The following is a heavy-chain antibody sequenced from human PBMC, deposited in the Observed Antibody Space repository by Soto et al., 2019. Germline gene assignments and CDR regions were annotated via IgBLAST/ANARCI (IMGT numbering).Heavy chain of an antibody. CDR2: IYYSGST. Sequence: SETLSLTCTVSGGSISSGDYYWSWIRQPPGKGLEWIGYIYYSGSTYYNPSLKSRVTISVDTSKNQFSLKLSSVTAADTAVYYCARGGYYDILTGYYIYYYGMDVWGQGTTVTVSS. V-gene: IGHV4-30-4*01. CDR1: GGSISSGDYY. D-gene: IGHD3-9*01. J-gene: IGHJ6*02. CDR3: ARGGYYDILTGYYIYYYGMDV.